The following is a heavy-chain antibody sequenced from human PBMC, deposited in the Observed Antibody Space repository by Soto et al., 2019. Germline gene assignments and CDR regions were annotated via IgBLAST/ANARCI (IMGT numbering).Heavy chain of an antibody. V-gene: IGHV3-11*01. CDR1: GFTLSDYA. Sequence: LSCSAAGFTLSDYAMRWIRQGPGEGLEWVSYISSSGSTIYYADSVKGRFTISRDNAKNSLYLQMNSLRAGDTAVYYCARDGRFEDSSGYYSVVDYWVHRTLVTVSS. D-gene: IGHD3-22*01. J-gene: IGHJ4*01. CDR2: ISSSGSTI. CDR3: ARDGRFEDSSGYYSVVDY.